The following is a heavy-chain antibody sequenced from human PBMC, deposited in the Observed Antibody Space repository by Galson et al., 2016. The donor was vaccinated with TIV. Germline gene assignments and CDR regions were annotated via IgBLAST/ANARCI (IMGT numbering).Heavy chain of an antibody. CDR1: GFTFSMYD. J-gene: IGHJ3*02. D-gene: IGHD1-26*01. CDR2: IGTLGDT. Sequence: SLRLSCADSGFTFSMYDMHWVRQATGKRLEWVSGIGTLGDTYYADSVKGRFTISRENATNSLYLHINSLRAGDSSVDYCARGWPGIVGGRDAFDIWGRGKMVTVHS. CDR3: ARGWPGIVGGRDAFDI. V-gene: IGHV3-13*01.